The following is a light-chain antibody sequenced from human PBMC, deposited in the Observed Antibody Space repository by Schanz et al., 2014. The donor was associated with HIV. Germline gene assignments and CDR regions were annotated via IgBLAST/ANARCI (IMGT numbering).Light chain of an antibody. Sequence: QSALTQPASVSGSPGQSITISCTGASGDIGAYKSVSWYQQRPGKAPKLVISGVDYRPSGVSSRFSGSKSGSAASLTISGLQAEDEADYYCCSYAGSSFVVFGGGTKLTVL. CDR1: SGDIGAYKS. V-gene: IGLV2-14*03. CDR3: CSYAGSSFVV. J-gene: IGLJ2*01. CDR2: GVD.